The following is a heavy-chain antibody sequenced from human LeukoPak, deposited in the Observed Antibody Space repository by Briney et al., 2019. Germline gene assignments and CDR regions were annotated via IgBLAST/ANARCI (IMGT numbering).Heavy chain of an antibody. CDR1: GGTFNSYA. CDR3: VGVVVTSYYFDY. D-gene: IGHD3-22*01. J-gene: IGHJ4*02. V-gene: IGHV1-69*13. CDR2: IIPIFGTA. Sequence: SVKVSCKASGGTFNSYAISWVRQAPGQGLEWMGGIIPIFGTANYAQKFQGRVTITADESTSTAYMELSSLRSEDTAVYYCVGVVVTSYYFDYWGQGTLVTVSS.